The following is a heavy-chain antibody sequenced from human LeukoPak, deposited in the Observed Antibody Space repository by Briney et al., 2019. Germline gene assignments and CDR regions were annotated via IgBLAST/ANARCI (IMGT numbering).Heavy chain of an antibody. D-gene: IGHD6-13*01. Sequence: GASLRLSCAASGFTFSSYAMSWVRQAPGKGLEWVSVISGSGASTYYADSVKGRFTISRDNSNNTMYLQMNSLRAEDTAVYHCAKARGSEIAAATNYWGQGALVTVSS. CDR3: AKARGSEIAAATNY. CDR2: ISGSGAST. V-gene: IGHV3-23*01. J-gene: IGHJ4*02. CDR1: GFTFSSYA.